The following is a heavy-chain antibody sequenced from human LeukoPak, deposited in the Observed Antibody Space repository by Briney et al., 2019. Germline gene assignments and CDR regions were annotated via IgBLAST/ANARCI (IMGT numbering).Heavy chain of an antibody. D-gene: IGHD6-6*01. J-gene: IGHJ4*02. CDR1: GGSISSSSYY. Sequence: SETLSLTCTVSGGSISSSSYYWGWIRQPPGKGLEWIGSIYYSGSTNYNPSLKSRVTISVGTSKNQFSLKLSSVTAADTAVYYCARGYSSSPDDIFDYWGQGTLVTVSS. V-gene: IGHV4-39*07. CDR2: IYYSGST. CDR3: ARGYSSSPDDIFDY.